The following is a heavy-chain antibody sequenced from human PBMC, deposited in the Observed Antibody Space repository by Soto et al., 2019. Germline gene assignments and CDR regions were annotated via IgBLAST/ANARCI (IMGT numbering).Heavy chain of an antibody. CDR2: IYYSGST. D-gene: IGHD6-6*01. CDR1: GGSISSYD. V-gene: IGHV4-59*01. J-gene: IGHJ6*02. CDR3: ARVPRRSSSSMNYGMDV. Sequence: KTSETLSLTCTVSGGSISSYDWSWTRQHPGKGLEWIGYIYYSGSTNYNPSLKSRVTISVDTSKNQFSLKLSSVTAADTAVYYCARVPRRSSSSMNYGMDVWGQGTTVTVSS.